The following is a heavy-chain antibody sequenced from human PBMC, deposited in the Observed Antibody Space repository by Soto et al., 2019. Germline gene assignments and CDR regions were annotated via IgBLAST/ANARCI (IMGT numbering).Heavy chain of an antibody. CDR2: ISGSSNTI. CDR3: ARGFDLQYGMDV. V-gene: IGHV3-48*02. J-gene: IGHJ6*02. Sequence: GGSLRLSCAASGFTLSTYSLNWVRQAPRKGLEWLSYISGSSNTIYCADSVKGRFTISRDNAKNSLYLQMNSLRDEDTAVYFCARGFDLQYGMDVWGQGTTVTVSS. CDR1: GFTLSTYS. D-gene: IGHD3-10*01.